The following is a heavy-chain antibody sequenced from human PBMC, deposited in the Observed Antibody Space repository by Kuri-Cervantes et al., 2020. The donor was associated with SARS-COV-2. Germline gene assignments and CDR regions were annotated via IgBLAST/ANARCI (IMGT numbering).Heavy chain of an antibody. J-gene: IGHJ6*02. D-gene: IGHD1-14*01. Sequence: GESLKISCKASGFRFGIHAMHWVRQAPGKGLEWLSFISFDGVKTYYADSVRGRFTISRDNSENTVSLQMNSLRPEDTAVYYCARDRETTWYYGMDVWGQGTTVTVSS. CDR3: ARDRETTWYYGMDV. V-gene: IGHV3-30-3*01. CDR1: GFRFGIHA. CDR2: ISFDGVKT.